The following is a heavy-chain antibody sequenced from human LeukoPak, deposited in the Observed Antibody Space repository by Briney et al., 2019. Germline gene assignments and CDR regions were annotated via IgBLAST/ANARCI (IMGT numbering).Heavy chain of an antibody. Sequence: ASVKVSCKASGYSFTSHYMHWVRQAPGQGLEWLGLINPSGSSTLYAQKLQGRVTMTTDTSTSTAYMELRSLRSDDTAVYYCARGGGIVVVPAAYRVGWFDPWGQGTLVTVSS. V-gene: IGHV1-46*01. D-gene: IGHD2-2*01. CDR3: ARGGGIVVVPAAYRVGWFDP. CDR2: INPSGSST. CDR1: GYSFTSHY. J-gene: IGHJ5*02.